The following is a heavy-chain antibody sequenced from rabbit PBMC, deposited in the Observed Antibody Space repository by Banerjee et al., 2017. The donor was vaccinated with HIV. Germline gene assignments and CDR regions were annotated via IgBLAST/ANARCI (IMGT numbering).Heavy chain of an antibody. D-gene: IGHD1-1*01. V-gene: IGHV1S45*01. J-gene: IGHJ5*01. Sequence: QEQLVESGGGLVKPGASLTLTCTASGFSFSSSYYMCWVRQAPGKGLEWIACIYAGSSGSTYYASWAKGRFTISKTSSTTVTLQMTSLTAADTATYFCARVGDDSSGVIPDWLDLWGPGTLVTVS. CDR3: ARVGDDSSGVIPDWLDL. CDR1: GFSFSSSYY. CDR2: IYAGSSGST.